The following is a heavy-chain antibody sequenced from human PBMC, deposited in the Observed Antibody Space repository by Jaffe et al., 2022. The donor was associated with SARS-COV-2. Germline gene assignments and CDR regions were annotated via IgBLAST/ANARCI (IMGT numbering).Heavy chain of an antibody. CDR1: GFTFSSYS. Sequence: EVQLVESGGGLVKPGGSLRLSCAASGFTFSSYSMNWVRQAPGKGLEWVSSISSSSSYIYYADSVKGRFTISRDNAKNSLYLQMNSLRAEDTAVYYCARDGTFHWLQVANWFDPWGQGTLVTVSS. CDR3: ARDGTFHWLQVANWFDP. J-gene: IGHJ5*02. CDR2: ISSSSSYI. D-gene: IGHD3-9*01. V-gene: IGHV3-21*01.